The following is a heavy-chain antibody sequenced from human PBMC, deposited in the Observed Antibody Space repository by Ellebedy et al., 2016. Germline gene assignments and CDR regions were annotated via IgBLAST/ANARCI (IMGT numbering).Heavy chain of an antibody. CDR1: GGSISSYY. CDR2: ISGSGGST. J-gene: IGHJ6*02. D-gene: IGHD4/OR15-4a*01. CDR3: AKNHGAKTDGMDV. V-gene: IGHV3-23*01. Sequence: GGSLRLXCTVSGGSISSYYWSWVRQAPGKGLEWVSAISGSGGSTYYADSVKGRFTISRDNSKNTLYLQMNSLRAEDTAVYYCAKNHGAKTDGMDVWGQGTTVTVSS.